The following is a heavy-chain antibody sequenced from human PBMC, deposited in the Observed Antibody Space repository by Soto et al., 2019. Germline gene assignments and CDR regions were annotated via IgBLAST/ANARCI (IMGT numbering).Heavy chain of an antibody. CDR2: INDDGRRT. CDR1: GFTFSSYW. Sequence: EVQLVESGGGLVQPGGSLRLSCAASGFTFSSYWMHWVRKAPGKGLEWVSRINDDGRRTRYADSVKGRFTISRDNAKNTLYLQMNRLRYDDTAIYYCARRHRPSYTTDYWGQGTLVTGYS. D-gene: IGHD4-4*01. J-gene: IGHJ4*02. CDR3: ARRHRPSYTTDY. V-gene: IGHV3-74*01.